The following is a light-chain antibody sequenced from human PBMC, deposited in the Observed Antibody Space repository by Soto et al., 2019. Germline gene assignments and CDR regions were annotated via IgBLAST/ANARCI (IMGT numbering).Light chain of an antibody. CDR2: KAS. CDR3: QQYNSYWT. CDR1: QSISSW. V-gene: IGKV1-5*03. Sequence: DLQMTPSPSTLSASVGDRVTITCRASQSISSWLAWYQQKPGKAPKLLIYKASSLESGFPSRFSGSGSGTEFTLTISRLQPDDFATYYCQQYNSYWTFGQGTKVEIK. J-gene: IGKJ1*01.